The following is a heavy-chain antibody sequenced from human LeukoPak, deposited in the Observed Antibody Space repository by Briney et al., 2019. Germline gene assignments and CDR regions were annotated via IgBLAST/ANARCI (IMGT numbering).Heavy chain of an antibody. CDR3: AKNGNGNYDILTGYYILYYYGMDV. D-gene: IGHD3-9*01. Sequence: GGSLRLSCAASGFTVSSNYMSWVRQAPGKGLEWVSAISGSGGSTYYADSVRGRFTISRDNSKNTLYLQMNSLRAEDTAVYYCAKNGNGNYDILTGYYILYYYGMDVWGQGTTVTVSS. CDR1: GFTVSSNY. J-gene: IGHJ6*02. CDR2: ISGSGGST. V-gene: IGHV3-23*01.